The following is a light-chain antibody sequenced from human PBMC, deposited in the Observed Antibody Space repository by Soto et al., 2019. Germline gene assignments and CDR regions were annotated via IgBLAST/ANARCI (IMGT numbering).Light chain of an antibody. CDR2: TSS. V-gene: IGKV1-27*01. Sequence: AGLGNRKTKTCRASQGIGNYLAWYQQKPGKVPKLLIYTSSTLQSGVPSRFSGSGSGTDVTLTISNLQPEDVATYYCPKHHAAPLPCGGGTKVDIK. J-gene: IGKJ4*01. CDR1: QGIGNY. CDR3: PKHHAAPLP.